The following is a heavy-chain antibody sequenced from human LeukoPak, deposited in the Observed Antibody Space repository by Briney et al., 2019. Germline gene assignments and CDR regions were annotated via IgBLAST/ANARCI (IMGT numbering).Heavy chain of an antibody. CDR3: ARDYSTVTTVYYFDY. D-gene: IGHD4-17*01. V-gene: IGHV1-3*01. CDR1: GYTFTSYA. J-gene: IGHJ4*02. Sequence: ASVKVSCKASGYTFTSYAMHWVRQAPGQRLEWMGWINAGNGNAKYSQKFQGRVTITRDTSASTAYMELSSLRSEDTAVYYCARDYSTVTTVYYFDYWGQGTLVTVSS. CDR2: INAGNGNA.